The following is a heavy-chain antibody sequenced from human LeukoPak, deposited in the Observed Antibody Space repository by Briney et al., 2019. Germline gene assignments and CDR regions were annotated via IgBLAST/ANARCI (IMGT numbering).Heavy chain of an antibody. CDR3: ASGNRDGYKWFDY. CDR2: IYYSGST. D-gene: IGHD5-24*01. CDR1: GGSIRSAY. Sequence: SETLSLTCTVSGGSIRSAYWSWIRQPPGKGLEWIGYIYYSGSTNYNPSLKSRVTISVDTSKNQFSLKLSSVTAADTAVYYRASGNRDGYKWFDYWGQGTLVTVSS. J-gene: IGHJ4*02. V-gene: IGHV4-59*08.